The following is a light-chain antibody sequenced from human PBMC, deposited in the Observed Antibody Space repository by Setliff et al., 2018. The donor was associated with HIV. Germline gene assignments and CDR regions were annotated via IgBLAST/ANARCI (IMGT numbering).Light chain of an antibody. Sequence: SVLTQPASVSGSPGQSITISCTGTSSDVGKYNFVSWYQQHPGKAPKIIIYEVTDRPSGVSHRFSGSKSGNTASLTISGLQDEDEADYYCASYTAIDTIVFGTGTKVTVL. V-gene: IGLV2-14*03. CDR3: ASYTAIDTIV. CDR1: SSDVGKYNF. J-gene: IGLJ1*01. CDR2: EVT.